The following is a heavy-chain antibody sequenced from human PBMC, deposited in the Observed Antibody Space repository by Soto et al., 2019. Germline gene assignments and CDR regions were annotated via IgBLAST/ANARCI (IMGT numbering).Heavy chain of an antibody. CDR1: GGSISSYY. CDR2: IYYSGST. Sequence: SETLSLTCTVSGGSISSYYWSWIRQPPGKGLEWIGYIYYSGSTNYNPSLKSRVTISVDTSKNQFSLKLSSVTAADTAVYYCARHSRILEGLINYYYMDVWGKGTTVTVSS. CDR3: ARHSRILEGLINYYYMDV. J-gene: IGHJ6*03. V-gene: IGHV4-59*08. D-gene: IGHD3-3*01.